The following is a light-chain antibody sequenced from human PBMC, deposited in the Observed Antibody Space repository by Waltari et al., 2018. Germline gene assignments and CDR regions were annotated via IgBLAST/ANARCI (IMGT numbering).Light chain of an antibody. J-gene: IGKJ2*02. V-gene: IGKV3-15*01. CDR3: QQYNNWPPRGGT. CDR2: GAS. Sequence: EIVMTQSPATLSVSPGERATLSCRASQSVSSNLAWYQQKPGQAPRLLIYGASTRATGIPARFSGSVSGTEFTLTISSLQSEDFAVYYCQQYNNWPPRGGTFGQGTKLEIK. CDR1: QSVSSN.